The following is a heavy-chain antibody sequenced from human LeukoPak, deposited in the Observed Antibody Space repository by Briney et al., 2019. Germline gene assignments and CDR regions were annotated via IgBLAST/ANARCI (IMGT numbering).Heavy chain of an antibody. V-gene: IGHV1-69*13. CDR1: GGTFSSYA. CDR2: IIPIFGTA. CDR3: ARDIPSRIAVAGTWAFDI. Sequence: ASVKVSCKASGGTFSSYAISWVRQAPGQGLEWMGGIIPIFGTANYAQKFQGRVTITADESTSTAYMELSSLRSEDTAVYYCARDIPSRIAVAGTWAFDIWGQGQWSPSLQ. D-gene: IGHD6-19*01. J-gene: IGHJ3*02.